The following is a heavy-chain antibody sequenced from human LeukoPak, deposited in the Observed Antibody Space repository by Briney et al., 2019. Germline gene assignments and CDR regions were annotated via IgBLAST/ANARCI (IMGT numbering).Heavy chain of an antibody. Sequence: GASVKVSCKASGYTFTSYGISWVRQAPGQGLEWMGWISAYNGNTNYAQKLQGRVTMTTDTSTSTAYMELRSLRSDDTAVYYCARDFPVGRATANPRFDYWGQGTLVTVSS. CDR1: GYTFTSYG. CDR2: ISAYNGNT. J-gene: IGHJ4*02. D-gene: IGHD1-26*01. V-gene: IGHV1-18*01. CDR3: ARDFPVGRATANPRFDY.